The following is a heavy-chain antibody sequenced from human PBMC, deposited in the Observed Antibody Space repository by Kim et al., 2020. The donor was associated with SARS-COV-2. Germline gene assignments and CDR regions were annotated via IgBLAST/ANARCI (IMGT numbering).Heavy chain of an antibody. CDR3: AREENSWTPVTPIDY. D-gene: IGHD4-4*01. J-gene: IGHJ4*02. V-gene: IGHV3-21*01. CDR2: ISSSSSYI. Sequence: GGSLRLSCAASGFTFSSYSMNWVRQAPGKGLEWVSSISSSSSYIYYADSVKGRFTISRDNAKNSLYLQMNSLRAEDTAVYYCAREENSWTPVTPIDYWGQGTLVTVSS. CDR1: GFTFSSYS.